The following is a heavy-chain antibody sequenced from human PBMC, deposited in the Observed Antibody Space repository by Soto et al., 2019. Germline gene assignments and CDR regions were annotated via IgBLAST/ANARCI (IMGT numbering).Heavy chain of an antibody. Sequence: QVQVQESGPGLVKPSETLSLTCTVSGGSISNYYWSWIRQSPGKGLEWIANINHSGTTNYNLSLKGRVSISIDSSKNQVSLRLKSVTAADTAVYYCARGGYRTLAWFDPWGQGTLVTVSS. CDR2: INHSGTT. V-gene: IGHV4-59*01. J-gene: IGHJ5*02. D-gene: IGHD5-18*01. CDR1: GGSISNYY. CDR3: ARGGYRTLAWFDP.